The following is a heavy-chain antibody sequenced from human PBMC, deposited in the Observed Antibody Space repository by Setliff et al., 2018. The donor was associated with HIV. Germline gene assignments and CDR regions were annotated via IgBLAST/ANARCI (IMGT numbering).Heavy chain of an antibody. CDR2: VYPPDSET. V-gene: IGHV5-51*01. Sequence: GESLTISCQGFGYSFVSYWIGWVRHRPGKGLEWMAIVYPPDSETVYSPSFQGQVTISVDNSISTTFLQWSSLRASDTAIYFCVRHITNPRWAYFDYWGQGTPVTVPQ. CDR3: VRHITNPRWAYFDY. CDR1: GYSFVSYW. J-gene: IGHJ4*02. D-gene: IGHD1-20*01.